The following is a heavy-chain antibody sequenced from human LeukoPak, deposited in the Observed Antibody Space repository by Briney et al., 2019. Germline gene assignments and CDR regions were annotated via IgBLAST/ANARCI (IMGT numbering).Heavy chain of an antibody. CDR2: IRYDGSNK. CDR1: GFTFSSYG. J-gene: IGHJ6*03. Sequence: GGSLRLSCAASGFTFSSYGMHWVRQAPGKGLEWVAFIRYDGSNKYYADSVKGRFTISRDNAKNSLYLQMNSLRAEDMALYYCAKGGGSRVYYYMDVWGKGTTVTVSS. V-gene: IGHV3-30*02. D-gene: IGHD1-26*01. CDR3: AKGGGSRVYYYMDV.